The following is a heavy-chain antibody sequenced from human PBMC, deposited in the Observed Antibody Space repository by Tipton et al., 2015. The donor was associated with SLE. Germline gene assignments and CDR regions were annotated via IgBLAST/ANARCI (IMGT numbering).Heavy chain of an antibody. Sequence: SLRLSCAASGFIFSTYGMHWVRQVPGKGLEWVAIISYDGGSKYYGDSVKGRFTVSRDNSKNTLYLQMNSLRAEDTAVYYCAREGDLEPTAFDIWGQGTMVTVSS. CDR2: ISYDGGSK. CDR1: GFIFSTYG. V-gene: IGHV3-30*03. J-gene: IGHJ3*02. D-gene: IGHD1-1*01. CDR3: AREGDLEPTAFDI.